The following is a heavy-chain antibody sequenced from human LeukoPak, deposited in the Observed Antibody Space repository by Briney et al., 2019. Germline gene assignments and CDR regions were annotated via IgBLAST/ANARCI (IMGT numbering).Heavy chain of an antibody. D-gene: IGHD3-22*01. J-gene: IGHJ4*02. CDR2: ISWNSGSI. CDR1: GFTFDDYA. Sequence: GRSLRLSCAASGFTFDDYAMHWVRQAPGKGLEWVSGISWNSGSIGYADSVKGRFTISRDNAKNSLYLQMNSLRAEDTAIYYCARGADYYSHFDYWGPGSLVTVSS. CDR3: ARGADYYSHFDY. V-gene: IGHV3-9*01.